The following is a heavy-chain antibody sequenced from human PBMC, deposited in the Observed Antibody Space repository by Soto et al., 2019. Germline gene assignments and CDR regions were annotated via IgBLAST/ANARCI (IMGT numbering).Heavy chain of an antibody. V-gene: IGHV3-30-3*01. CDR2: VSYDGNNK. CDR1: GFTFSSFA. Sequence: QVRLVESGGGVVQPGRSLRLSCAASGFTFSSFALHWVRQAPGKGLDWVALVSYDGNNKFYADSVKGRFTISRDNSKKTLHLQMNGLRPEDTAVYYCATPNSSPYLAYWGQGTLVNVSS. D-gene: IGHD6-6*01. J-gene: IGHJ4*02. CDR3: ATPNSSPYLAY.